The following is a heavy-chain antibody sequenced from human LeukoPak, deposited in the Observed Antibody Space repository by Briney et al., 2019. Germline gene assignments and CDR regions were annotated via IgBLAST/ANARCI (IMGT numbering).Heavy chain of an antibody. CDR3: ARSYYGSGSYYDYHYYGMDV. CDR1: GYTLTGYY. J-gene: IGHJ6*02. CDR2: INPNSGGT. Sequence: ASVKVSCKASGYTLTGYYMHWVRQAPGQGLEWMGRINPNSGGTNYAQKFQGRVTMTRDTSISTAYMELSRLRSDDTAVYYCARSYYGSGSYYDYHYYGMDVWGQGTTVTVSS. D-gene: IGHD3-10*01. V-gene: IGHV1-2*06.